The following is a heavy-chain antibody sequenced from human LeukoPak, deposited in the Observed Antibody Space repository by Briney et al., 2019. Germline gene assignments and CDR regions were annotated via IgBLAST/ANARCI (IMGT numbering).Heavy chain of an antibody. CDR2: IRYDGSNK. D-gene: IGHD3-10*01. V-gene: IGHV3-30*02. CDR1: GFTFSSYG. CDR3: ASHYGSGSYSLRYFDY. Sequence: SGGSLRLSCAASGFTFSSYGMHWVRQAPGKGLEWVAFIRYDGSNKYYADSVKGRFTISRDNSKNTLYLQMNSLRAEDTAVYYCASHYGSGSYSLRYFDYWGQGTLVTVSS. J-gene: IGHJ4*02.